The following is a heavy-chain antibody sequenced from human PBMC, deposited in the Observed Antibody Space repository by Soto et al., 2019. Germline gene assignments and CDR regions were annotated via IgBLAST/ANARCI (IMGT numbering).Heavy chain of an antibody. CDR1: GGSISSGGYS. CDR3: ARGRIAVAGTVRFRSPNYYFDY. CDR2: IYYSGST. V-gene: IGHV4-30-4*07. Sequence: SETLSLTCAVSGGSISSGGYSWSWIRQPPGKGLEWIGYIYYSGSTNYNPSLKSRVTISVDTSKNQFSLKLSSVTPEDTAVYYCARGRIAVAGTVRFRSPNYYFDYWGQGTLVTVPQ. J-gene: IGHJ4*02. D-gene: IGHD6-19*01.